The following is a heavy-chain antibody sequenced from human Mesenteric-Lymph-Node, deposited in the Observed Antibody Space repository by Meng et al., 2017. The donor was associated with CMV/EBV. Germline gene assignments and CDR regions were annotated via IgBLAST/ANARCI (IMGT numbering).Heavy chain of an antibody. D-gene: IGHD6-6*01. CDR3: ARQSRSSPPYYYYGMDV. CDR2: IYHSGST. J-gene: IGHJ6*02. Sequence: SETLSLTCTVSGYSISSGYYWGWIRQPPGKGLEWIGSIYHSGSTYYNPSLKSRVTISVDTSKNQFSLKLSSVTAADTAVYYCARQSRSSPPYYYYGMDVWGQGTTVTVSS. CDR1: GYSISSGYY. V-gene: IGHV4-38-2*02.